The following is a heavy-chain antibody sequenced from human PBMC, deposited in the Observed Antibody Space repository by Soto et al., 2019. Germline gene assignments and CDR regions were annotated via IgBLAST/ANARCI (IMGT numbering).Heavy chain of an antibody. D-gene: IGHD6-19*01. CDR2: IYWDDDK. CDR1: GFSLSTSGVG. Sequence: TGPTLVNHTQTLTLTCTFSGFSLSTSGVGVGRIRQPPGKALEWLALIYWDDDKRYSPSLKSRLTITKDTSKNQVVLTMTNMDPVDTATYYCAHRDSSGWYGQFDYWGQGTLVTVSS. J-gene: IGHJ4*02. V-gene: IGHV2-5*02. CDR3: AHRDSSGWYGQFDY.